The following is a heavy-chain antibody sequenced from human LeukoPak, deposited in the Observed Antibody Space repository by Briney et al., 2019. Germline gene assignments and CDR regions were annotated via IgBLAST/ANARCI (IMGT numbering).Heavy chain of an antibody. CDR2: VFYSGSP. Sequence: SETLSLTCTVSGGSINSYNYFWAWIRQPPGSGLEWIASVFYSGSPYYNPSFKGRVTISVDTSKNQFSLKLSSVTAADTAVYYCATSSSGSWSENTFDIWGLGTVVAVSS. J-gene: IGHJ3*02. CDR1: GGSINSYNYF. D-gene: IGHD6-13*01. V-gene: IGHV4-39*01. CDR3: ATSSSGSWSENTFDI.